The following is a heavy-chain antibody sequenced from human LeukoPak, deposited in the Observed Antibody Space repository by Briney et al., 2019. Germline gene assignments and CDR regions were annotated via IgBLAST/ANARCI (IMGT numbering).Heavy chain of an antibody. CDR2: ISYTGTYI. V-gene: IGHV3-21*04. D-gene: IGHD6-19*01. CDR3: ASWPVGWYGEDS. J-gene: IGHJ4*02. Sequence: GGSLRLSCAASAFSLNAYNMNWVRQAPGKGLEWVSSISYTGTYIYYADSVKGRFTISRDTPKNTLYLQMNSLRVEDTAVYYCASWPVGWYGEDSWGQGTLVTVPS. CDR1: AFSLNAYN.